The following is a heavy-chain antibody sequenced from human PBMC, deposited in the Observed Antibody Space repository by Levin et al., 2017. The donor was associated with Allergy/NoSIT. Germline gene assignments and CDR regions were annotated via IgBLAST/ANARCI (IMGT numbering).Heavy chain of an antibody. CDR2: ISYDGSNE. V-gene: IGHV3-30*04. J-gene: IGHJ6*02. Sequence: GESLKISCAASGFTFRTYAMHWVRQAPGKGLQWVAVISYDGSNEFYADSVKGRCTISRDNSKNTLYLHLNSLRPEDTAVYYCARDAYTSTWYGNLDYYNYYCGMDVWGLGTTVTVSS. CDR1: GFTFRTYA. D-gene: IGHD6-13*01. CDR3: ARDAYTSTWYGNLDYYNYYCGMDV.